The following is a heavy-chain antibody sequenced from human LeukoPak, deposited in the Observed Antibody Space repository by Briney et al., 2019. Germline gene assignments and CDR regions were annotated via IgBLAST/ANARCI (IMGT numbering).Heavy chain of an antibody. CDR3: ARETPDSRGWD. Sequence: GGSLRLSCAGSGFTFSSYRMNWVRQAPGKGLEWVSYISSSSRTIYYADSVKGRFTISRDNAKNSLYLQMNSLRAEDTAVYYCARETPDSRGWDWGQGSLVTVSS. CDR2: ISSSSRTI. V-gene: IGHV3-48*01. D-gene: IGHD6-19*01. CDR1: GFTFSSYR. J-gene: IGHJ4*02.